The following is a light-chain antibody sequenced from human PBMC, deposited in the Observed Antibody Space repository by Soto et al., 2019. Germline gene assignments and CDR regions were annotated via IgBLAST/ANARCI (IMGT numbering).Light chain of an antibody. CDR3: QQYGSSIT. J-gene: IGKJ5*01. CDR2: GAS. V-gene: IGKV3-20*01. CDR1: QSLLHSNGYNY. Sequence: DIVMTQSPLSLPVTPGDPASISCRSSQSLLHSNGYNYLAWYQQKPGQAPXLRIYGASSRATGIPDRFSGSGSGTDFTLTISRMEPEDFAVYYCQQYGSSITFGQGTRLEIK.